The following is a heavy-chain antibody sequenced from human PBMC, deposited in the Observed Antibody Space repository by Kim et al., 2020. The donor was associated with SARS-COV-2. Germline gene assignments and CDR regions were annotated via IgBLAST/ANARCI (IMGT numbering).Heavy chain of an antibody. CDR2: ISYDGNNK. Sequence: GGSLRLSCAASGFIFSSYAMHWVRQAPGKGLEWVAGISYDGNNKYYTDSVKGRFTISRDNSKNTLSLQMNNLRAEDTAVYYCARADALLWFGEFHFDYWGQGTLVTASS. CDR1: GFIFSSYA. V-gene: IGHV3-30*04. J-gene: IGHJ4*02. CDR3: ARADALLWFGEFHFDY. D-gene: IGHD3-10*01.